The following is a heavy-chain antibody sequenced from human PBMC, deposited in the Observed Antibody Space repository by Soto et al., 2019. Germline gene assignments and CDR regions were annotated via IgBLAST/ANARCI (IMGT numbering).Heavy chain of an antibody. CDR1: GYIFSSYY. J-gene: IGHJ4*02. D-gene: IGHD3-22*01. CDR3: ARNDNSGLDY. Sequence: ASVKVSCKASGYIFSSYYMHWVRQAPGEGLEWMGFIDPSRGSTSYAQKFQGRVTMTRDMSTSTVYMELSSLTSGDTAVYYCARNDNSGLDYWGQGTLVTVSS. CDR2: IDPSRGST. V-gene: IGHV1-46*01.